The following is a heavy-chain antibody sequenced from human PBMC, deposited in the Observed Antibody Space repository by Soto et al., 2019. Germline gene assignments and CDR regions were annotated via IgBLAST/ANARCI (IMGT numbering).Heavy chain of an antibody. J-gene: IGHJ4*02. Sequence: PSETLSLTCAVYGGSFSGYYWSWIRQPPGKGLEWIGEINHSGSTNYNPSLKSRVTITGDTSKNQLSLKLRSVTAADTAVYYCARRSGYIGYEGRNLYKNWGQGTLVTVSS. CDR3: ARRSGYIGYEGRNLYKN. V-gene: IGHV4-34*01. D-gene: IGHD5-12*01. CDR2: INHSGST. CDR1: GGSFSGYY.